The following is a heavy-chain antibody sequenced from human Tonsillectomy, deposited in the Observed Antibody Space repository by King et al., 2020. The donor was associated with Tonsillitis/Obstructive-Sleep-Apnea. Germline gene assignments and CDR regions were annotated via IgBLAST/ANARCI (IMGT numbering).Heavy chain of an antibody. CDR1: GFSLSNARMG. J-gene: IGHJ2*01. Sequence: TLQESGPVLVKPTETLTLTCTVSGFSLSNARMGVSWIRQPPGKALEWLAHIFSNDEKSYSTSLKSRLTISKDTSKSQVVLTMTNMDPVDTATYYCARIPYVDTAMVDWYFDLWGRGTLVTVSS. CDR2: IFSNDEK. V-gene: IGHV2-26*01. D-gene: IGHD5-18*01. CDR3: ARIPYVDTAMVDWYFDL.